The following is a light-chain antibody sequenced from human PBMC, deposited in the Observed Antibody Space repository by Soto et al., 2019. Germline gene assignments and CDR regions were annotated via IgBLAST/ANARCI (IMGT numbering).Light chain of an antibody. CDR2: AAY. CDR1: QDISIY. Sequence: DIQMTQSPSSLSASVGDRVTITCRASQDISIYLAWYQQKPGKVPKLLIYAAYTLQSGVPSRFSGSGSGTDFTLTISSLQPEDVATYYCQKYNSAPRTFVQGTKVEIK. J-gene: IGKJ1*01. CDR3: QKYNSAPRT. V-gene: IGKV1-27*01.